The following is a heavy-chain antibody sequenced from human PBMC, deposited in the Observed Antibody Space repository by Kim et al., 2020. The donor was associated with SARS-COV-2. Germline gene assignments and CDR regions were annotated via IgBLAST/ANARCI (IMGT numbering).Heavy chain of an antibody. CDR3: ARDADSMDDAFDI. V-gene: IGHV3-33*08. Sequence: GGSLRLSCAASGFTFSSYGMHWVRQAPGKGLEWVAVIWYDGSNKYYADSVKGRFTISRDNSKNTLYLQMNSPRAEDTAVYYCARDADSMDDAFDIWGQGTMVTVSS. D-gene: IGHD3-10*01. CDR2: IWYDGSNK. J-gene: IGHJ3*02. CDR1: GFTFSSYG.